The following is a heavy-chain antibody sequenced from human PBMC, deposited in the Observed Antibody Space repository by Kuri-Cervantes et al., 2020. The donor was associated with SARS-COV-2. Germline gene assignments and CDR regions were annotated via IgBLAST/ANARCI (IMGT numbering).Heavy chain of an antibody. CDR1: GFTFSSYS. CDR2: ISSSSSYI. J-gene: IGHJ6*03. Sequence: GESLKISCAASGFTFSSYSMNWVRQAPGKGLEWVSSISSSSSYIYYADSVKGRFTISRDNAKNSLYLQMNSLRAEDTAVYYCAREGLGSTYYMDVWGEGTTVTVSS. CDR3: AREGLGSTYYMDV. V-gene: IGHV3-21*01. D-gene: IGHD2-2*01.